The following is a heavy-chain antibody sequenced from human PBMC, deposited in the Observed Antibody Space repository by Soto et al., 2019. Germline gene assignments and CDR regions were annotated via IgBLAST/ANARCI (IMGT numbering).Heavy chain of an antibody. D-gene: IGHD4-17*01. CDR2: IIPIFGTA. Sequence: AAVKLYCKASGGTFSSYAISWVRQAPGQGLEWMGGIIPIFGTANYAQKFQGRVTITADESTSTAYMELSSLRSEDTAVYYCAREVGYGDYVFDYWGQGTLVTGSS. V-gene: IGHV1-69*13. CDR3: AREVGYGDYVFDY. J-gene: IGHJ4*02. CDR1: GGTFSSYA.